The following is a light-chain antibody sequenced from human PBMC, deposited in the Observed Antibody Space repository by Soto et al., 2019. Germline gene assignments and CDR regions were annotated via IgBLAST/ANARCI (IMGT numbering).Light chain of an antibody. J-gene: IGLJ2*01. CDR1: SSNIGNNA. V-gene: IGLV1-44*01. CDR3: AAWDYSLHGVL. CDR2: SNN. Sequence: QPVLTQSPSASGTPGQRVTISCSGSSSNIGNNAVNWYQQLPGTAPKLLIYSNNQRPSGVPDRFSGSKSGTSASLAISGLQSEDEADYYCAAWDYSLHGVLFGGGTKLTVL.